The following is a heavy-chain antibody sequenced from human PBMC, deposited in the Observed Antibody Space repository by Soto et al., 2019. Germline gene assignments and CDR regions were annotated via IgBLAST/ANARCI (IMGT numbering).Heavy chain of an antibody. D-gene: IGHD6-13*01. J-gene: IGHJ6*02. CDR3: ARDQFSSSWYVGVYYGMDV. CDR2: IWYDGSNK. V-gene: IGHV3-33*07. CDR1: GFTFSSYA. Sequence: LRLSCAASGFTFSSYAMYWVRQAPGKGLEWVAVIWYDGSNKYYADSVKGRFTISRDNSKNTLYLQMNSLRAEDTAVYYCARDQFSSSWYVGVYYGMDVWGQGTTVTVSS.